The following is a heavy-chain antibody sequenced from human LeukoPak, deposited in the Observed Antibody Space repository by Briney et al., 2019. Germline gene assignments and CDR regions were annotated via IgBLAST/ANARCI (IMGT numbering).Heavy chain of an antibody. V-gene: IGHV3-30*18. CDR1: GFTFSNYG. D-gene: IGHD2-15*01. CDR2: ISYDESDK. CDR3: AKGVVAATNAAYYGMDV. Sequence: GGSLRLSCAASGFTFSNYGMHWVRQAPGKGLEWVAVISYDESDKYYADSVKGRFTISRDNSKNTLYLQMNSLRPEGTAVYYCAKGVVAATNAAYYGMDVWGQGTTVTVSS. J-gene: IGHJ6*02.